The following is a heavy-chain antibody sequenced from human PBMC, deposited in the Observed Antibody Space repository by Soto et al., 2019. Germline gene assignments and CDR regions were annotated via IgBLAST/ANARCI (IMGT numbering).Heavy chain of an antibody. CDR1: GGSVSSGSYY. CDR2: IYYSGST. J-gene: IGHJ4*02. D-gene: IGHD3-3*01. CDR3: ARASYYDFWSGYFFDY. V-gene: IGHV4-61*01. Sequence: QVQLQESGPGLVKPSETLSLTCTVSGGSVSSGSYYWSWIRQPPGKGLEWIGYIYYSGSTNYNPSLKSRVTISVDTSKNQLSLKLSSVTAADTAVYYCARASYYDFWSGYFFDYWGQGTLVTVSS.